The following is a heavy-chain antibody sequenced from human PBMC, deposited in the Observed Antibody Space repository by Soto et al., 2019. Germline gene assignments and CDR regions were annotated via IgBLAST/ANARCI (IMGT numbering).Heavy chain of an antibody. V-gene: IGHV4-61*01. CDR2: IYYSGST. Sequence: SQTLSLTCTVSGGSVSSGSYYWSWIRQPPGKGLEWIGYIYYSGSTNYNPSLKSRVTISVDTSKNQFSLKLSSVTAADTAVYYCASVTRTCISTSCYRYYYGMDVWGQGTTVTVSS. J-gene: IGHJ6*02. D-gene: IGHD2-2*02. CDR3: ASVTRTCISTSCYRYYYGMDV. CDR1: GGSVSSGSYY.